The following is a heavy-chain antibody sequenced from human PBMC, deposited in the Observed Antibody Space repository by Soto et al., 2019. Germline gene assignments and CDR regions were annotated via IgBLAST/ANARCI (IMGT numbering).Heavy chain of an antibody. V-gene: IGHV3-53*01. CDR3: AKVNVVVVAATFEYEYYFDY. CDR1: GFTVSNNY. CDR2: ISNTGST. J-gene: IGHJ4*02. D-gene: IGHD2-15*01. Sequence: GGALRLSCVASGFTVSNNYMSWVRQAPGRGLEGVSAISNTGSTYYAGSVKGRSTISRDSSTNTLYLEVNSLRADDTAVYYCAKVNVVVVAATFEYEYYFDYWGQGTLVTVYS.